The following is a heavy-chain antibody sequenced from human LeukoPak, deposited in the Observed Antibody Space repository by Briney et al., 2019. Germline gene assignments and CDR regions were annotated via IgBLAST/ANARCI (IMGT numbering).Heavy chain of an antibody. V-gene: IGHV1-69*13. CDR2: IIPIFGTA. CDR3: ALLGSSGSYYNVALGN. CDR1: GGTFSSYA. J-gene: IGHJ4*02. D-gene: IGHD3-10*01. Sequence: ASVKVSCKASGGTFSSYAISWVRQAPGQGLEWMGGIIPIFGTANYAQKFQGRVTITADESTSTAYMELSSLRSEDTAVYYCALLGSSGSYYNVALGNWGQGTLVTVSS.